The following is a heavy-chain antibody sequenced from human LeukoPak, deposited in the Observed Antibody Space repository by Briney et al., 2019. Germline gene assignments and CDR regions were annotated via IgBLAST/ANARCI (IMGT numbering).Heavy chain of an antibody. D-gene: IGHD6-19*01. CDR1: GFTFSSYA. CDR3: AKYPSSGWYADY. J-gene: IGHJ4*02. CDR2: ISGSGGST. Sequence: GGSLRLSCAASGFTFSSYAMSWVRQAPGKGLTWVSSISGSGGSTYYADSVKGRFTISRDNSKDTLYLQMNSLRAEDTAVYYCAKYPSSGWYADYWGQGTLVTVSS. V-gene: IGHV3-23*01.